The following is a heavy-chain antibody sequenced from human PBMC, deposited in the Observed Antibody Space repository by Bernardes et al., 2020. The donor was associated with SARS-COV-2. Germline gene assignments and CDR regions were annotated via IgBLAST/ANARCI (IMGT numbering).Heavy chain of an antibody. CDR2: INPNSGGT. D-gene: IGHD3-9*01. CDR1: GYTFTGYY. J-gene: IGHJ4*02. V-gene: IGHV1-2*02. CDR3: ARADDYDILTGYYY. Sequence: ASVKVSCKASGYTFTGYYMHWVRQAPGQGLEWMGWINPNSGGTNYAQKFQGRVTMTRDTSISTAYMELSRLRSDDTAVYYCARADDYDILTGYYYWGQGTLVTVSS.